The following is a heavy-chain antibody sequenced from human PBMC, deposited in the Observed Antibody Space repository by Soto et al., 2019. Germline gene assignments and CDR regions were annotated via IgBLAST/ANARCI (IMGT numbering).Heavy chain of an antibody. J-gene: IGHJ4*02. CDR1: GDSVSSYSAA. Sequence: PSQTLSLTCAISGDSVSSYSAASNWIRQSPSRGLEWLGRTYYRSKWYNDYAVSVKSRITINPDTSKNQFSLQRNSVTPEDTAVYYCAGIAARGGFDYWGQGTLVTVSS. CDR2: TYYRSKWYN. V-gene: IGHV6-1*01. CDR3: AGIAARGGFDY. D-gene: IGHD6-6*01.